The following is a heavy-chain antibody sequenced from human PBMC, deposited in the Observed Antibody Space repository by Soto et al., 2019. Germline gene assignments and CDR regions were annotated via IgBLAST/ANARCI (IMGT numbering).Heavy chain of an antibody. J-gene: IGHJ5*02. CDR3: ARASGFPANWFDP. CDR2: IYHSGST. V-gene: IGHV4-30-2*01. D-gene: IGHD3-3*01. CDR1: GGSISSGGYS. Sequence: SETLSLTCAVSGGSISSGGYSWSWIRQPPGKGLEWIGYIYHSGSTYYNPSLKSRVTISVDRSKNQFSLKLSSVTAADTAVYYCARASGFPANWFDPWGQGTLVTVSS.